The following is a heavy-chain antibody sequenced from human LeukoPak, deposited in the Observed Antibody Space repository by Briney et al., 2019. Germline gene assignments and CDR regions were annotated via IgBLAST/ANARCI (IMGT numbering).Heavy chain of an antibody. CDR1: GFTFSTYW. V-gene: IGHV3-7*05. CDR2: IKQDGSEK. Sequence: GGSLRLSCAASGFTFSTYWMSWVRQAPGKGLEWVTNIKQDGSEKYYVDSVKGRFTISRDNAKSSLYLQMNSLRAEDTAVYYCARVEGTTWYNFWGQGTLVTVSS. J-gene: IGHJ4*02. D-gene: IGHD1-1*01. CDR3: ARVEGTTWYNF.